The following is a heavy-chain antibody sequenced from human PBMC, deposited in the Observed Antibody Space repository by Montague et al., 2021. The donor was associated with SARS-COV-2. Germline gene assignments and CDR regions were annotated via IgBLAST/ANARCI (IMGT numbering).Heavy chain of an antibody. V-gene: IGHV2-5*02. CDR2: XYWDDDK. CDR3: AHHGVAYIYYGMDV. CDR1: GFSLSTSGVG. Sequence: PELVKPTKTLTLTCTFSGFSLSTSGVGVGWIRQPPGKALEWLALXYWDDDKRYSPSLKSRLTITKDTSKNQVVLTVTNMDPVDTATYYCAHHGVAYIYYGMDVWGQGTTVTVSS. D-gene: IGHD4-17*01. J-gene: IGHJ6*02.